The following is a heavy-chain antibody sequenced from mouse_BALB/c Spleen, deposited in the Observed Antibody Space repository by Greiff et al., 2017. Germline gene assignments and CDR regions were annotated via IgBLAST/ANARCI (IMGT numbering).Heavy chain of an antibody. J-gene: IGHJ4*01. D-gene: IGHD1-1*01. V-gene: IGHV5-12-2*01. CDR1: GFTFSSYT. CDR2: ISNGGGST. CDR3: ASVYYSSSPLYAMDY. Sequence: EVKLVESGGGLVQPGGSLKLSCAASGFTFSSYTMSWVRQTPEKRLEWVAYISNGGGSTYYPDTVKGRFTISRDNAKNTLYLQMSSLTSEDTAMYYCASVYYSSSPLYAMDYWGQGTSVTVSS.